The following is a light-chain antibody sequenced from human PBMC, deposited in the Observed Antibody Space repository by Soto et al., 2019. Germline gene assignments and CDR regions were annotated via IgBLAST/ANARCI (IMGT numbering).Light chain of an antibody. Sequence: QSALTQPASVSGSPGQSITISCTGTSSDVGGYNYVSWYQQHPGKAPKLMVYEVSNRPSGVSNRFSDSKSGNTASLTISGLQAEDEADYYCTSYTSSSTSCVFGTGTKV. J-gene: IGLJ1*01. V-gene: IGLV2-14*01. CDR3: TSYTSSSTSCV. CDR1: SSDVGGYNY. CDR2: EVS.